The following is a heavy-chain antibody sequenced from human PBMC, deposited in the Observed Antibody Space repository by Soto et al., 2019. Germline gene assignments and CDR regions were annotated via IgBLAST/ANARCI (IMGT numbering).Heavy chain of an antibody. CDR1: GYTFTSYD. Sequence: QVQLVQSGAEVKKPGASVKVSCKASGYTFTSYDINWVRQATGQGLEWMGWMNPNSGNTGYAQKFQGRVTMTRNTSISTAYMELSILRSEDTAVYYCAVRGVYSSSWYGGYWGQGTLVTVSS. CDR3: AVRGVYSSSWYGGY. J-gene: IGHJ4*02. CDR2: MNPNSGNT. V-gene: IGHV1-8*01. D-gene: IGHD6-13*01.